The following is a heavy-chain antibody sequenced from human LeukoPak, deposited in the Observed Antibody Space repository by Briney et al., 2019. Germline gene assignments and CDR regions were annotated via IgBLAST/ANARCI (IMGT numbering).Heavy chain of an antibody. CDR3: ARGQGGNYYLNYFDY. Sequence: SETLSLTWTVTGGSFSTFYWSWIRQPPGKGLEWNGHFYYSVSTNYNPSLKSRVTISVDTSRNQFSLKLTSVTAADTAVYYCARGQGGNYYLNYFDYWGQGALVTVSS. D-gene: IGHD1-26*01. CDR2: FYYSVST. J-gene: IGHJ4*02. CDR1: GGSFSTFY. V-gene: IGHV4-59*01.